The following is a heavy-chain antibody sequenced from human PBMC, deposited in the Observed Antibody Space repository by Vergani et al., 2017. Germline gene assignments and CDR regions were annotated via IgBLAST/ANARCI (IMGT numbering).Heavy chain of an antibody. CDR2: NWYDGSKE. J-gene: IGHJ6*03. D-gene: IGHD2-8*01. V-gene: IGHV3-33*01. Sequence: QVQLEESGGGVVQPGRSLRLSCAGSGFTLSSHAMHWVRQAPGKGLEWVACNWYDGSKEYYADSVRDRFTISRDNAKNTLYLQMNNLRAADTAVYYCARSGYCAHGVCYMTYYYYMDVWGKGTAITVSS. CDR1: GFTLSSHA. CDR3: ARSGYCAHGVCYMTYYYYMDV.